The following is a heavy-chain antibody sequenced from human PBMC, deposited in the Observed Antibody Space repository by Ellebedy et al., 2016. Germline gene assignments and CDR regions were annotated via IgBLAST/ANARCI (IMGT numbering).Heavy chain of an antibody. CDR3: ASLDIVVVPAAMLGVYGMDV. J-gene: IGHJ6*02. D-gene: IGHD2-2*01. Sequence: GGSLRLXCKGSGYSFTSYCIGWVRQMPGKGLEWMGRIDPSDSYTNYSPSFQGHVTISADKSISTAYLQWSSLKASDTAMYYCASLDIVVVPAAMLGVYGMDVWGQGTTVTVSS. V-gene: IGHV5-10-1*01. CDR1: GYSFTSYC. CDR2: IDPSDSYT.